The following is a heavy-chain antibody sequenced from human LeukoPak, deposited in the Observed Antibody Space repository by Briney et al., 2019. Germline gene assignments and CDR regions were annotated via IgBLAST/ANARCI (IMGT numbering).Heavy chain of an antibody. CDR3: ARGGWLQYGFDY. V-gene: IGHV4-34*01. J-gene: IGHJ4*02. CDR1: LGSFSGYY. Sequence: SETLSLTCVVYLGSFSGYYWSWIRQPPGKGLEWIGEINHSGSTNYNPSLKSRVTISVDTSKNQFSLKLSSVTAADTAVYYCARGGWLQYGFDYWGQGTLVTVSS. D-gene: IGHD5-24*01. CDR2: INHSGST.